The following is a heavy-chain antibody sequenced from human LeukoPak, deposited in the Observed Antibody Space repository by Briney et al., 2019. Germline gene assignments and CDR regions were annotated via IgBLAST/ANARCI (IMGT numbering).Heavy chain of an antibody. CDR3: ARDRLLWFGELPLDYYYYGMDV. Sequence: SQTLSLTCTVSGGSISSGGYYWSWIRQHPGKGLEWIGYIYYSGSTYYNPSLKSRVTISVDTSKNQFSLKLSSVTAADTAVHYCARDRLLWFGELPLDYYYYGMDVWGQGTTVTVSS. D-gene: IGHD3-10*01. J-gene: IGHJ6*02. CDR2: IYYSGST. V-gene: IGHV4-31*03. CDR1: GGSISSGGYY.